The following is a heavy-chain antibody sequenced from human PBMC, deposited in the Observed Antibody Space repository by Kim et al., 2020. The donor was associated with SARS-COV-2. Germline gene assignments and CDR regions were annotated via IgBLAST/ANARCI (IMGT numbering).Heavy chain of an antibody. Sequence: ASVKVSCKASGYTFTSYDINWVRQATGQGLEWMGWMNPNSGNTGYAQKFQGRVTMTRNTPISTADMELSSLRSEDTAVYYRARGLRGIAERVLGVVTASRGSNWFDPWGQGTLVTVSS. V-gene: IGHV1-8*01. CDR1: GYTFTSYD. J-gene: IGHJ5*02. CDR2: MNPNSGNT. CDR3: ARGLRGIAERVLGVVTASRGSNWFDP. D-gene: IGHD2-2*01.